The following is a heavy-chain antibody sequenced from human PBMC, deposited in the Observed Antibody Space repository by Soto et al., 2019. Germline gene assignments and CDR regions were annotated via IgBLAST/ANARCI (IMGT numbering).Heavy chain of an antibody. CDR3: ARPYSTGDYYYYGMDV. CDR2: ISAYNGNT. V-gene: IGHV1-18*04. J-gene: IGHJ6*02. Sequence: ASVKVSCKASGYTFTSYGISWVRQAAGQGLEWMGWISAYNGNTNYAQKLQGRVTMTTDTSTSTAYMELRSLRSDDTAVYYCARPYSTGDYYYYGMDVWGQGTTVTVSS. D-gene: IGHD6-25*01. CDR1: GYTFTSYG.